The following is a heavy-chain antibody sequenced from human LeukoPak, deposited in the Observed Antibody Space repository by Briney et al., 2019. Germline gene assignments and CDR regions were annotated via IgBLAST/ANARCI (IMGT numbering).Heavy chain of an antibody. CDR2: IRYGGSSE. V-gene: IGHV3-30*02. D-gene: IGHD1-7*01. J-gene: IGHJ4*02. CDR1: GFTFSRFG. Sequence: GGFLRLSCTASGFTFSRFGVHWGRQAAGKGLEWLAFIRYGGSSEYYVDSVKGRFTISRDDSKNPLHLQMNSLRAEDTAVYYCAKDRELELPFDYWGQGTLVTVSS. CDR3: AKDRELELPFDY.